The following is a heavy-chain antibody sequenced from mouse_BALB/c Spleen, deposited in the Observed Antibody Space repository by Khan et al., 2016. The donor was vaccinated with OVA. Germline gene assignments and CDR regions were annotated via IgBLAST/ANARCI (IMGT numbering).Heavy chain of an antibody. CDR1: GYTFTDYY. CDR2: ISTGSGDT. CDR3: ARRNYFGYTFAY. Sequence: QVQLKQSGAELARPGASVKLSCKASGYTFTDYYINWVKQRTGQGLEWIGEISTGSGDTYYNEKFKGKATLTEDKSASTVYMQLSSLTAESSAVYFCARRNYFGYTFAYWGQGTLVTVSA. D-gene: IGHD1-2*01. V-gene: IGHV1-77*01. J-gene: IGHJ3*01.